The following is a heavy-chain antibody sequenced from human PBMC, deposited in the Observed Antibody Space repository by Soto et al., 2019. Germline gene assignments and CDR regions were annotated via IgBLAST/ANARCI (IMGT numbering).Heavy chain of an antibody. J-gene: IGHJ4*02. V-gene: IGHV4-30-2*01. CDR2: IYHSGST. D-gene: IGHD4-17*01. CDR3: GGGMTTVTTCDY. Sequence: QLQLQESGSGLVKPSQTLSLTCAVSGGSISSGGYSWSWIRQPPGKGLESIGYIYHSGSTYYNPSLKSRDDISVDRSKKKFTVQLSPVTAADTAVYDCGGGMTTVTTCDYWGQGTLVTVSA. CDR1: GGSISSGGYS.